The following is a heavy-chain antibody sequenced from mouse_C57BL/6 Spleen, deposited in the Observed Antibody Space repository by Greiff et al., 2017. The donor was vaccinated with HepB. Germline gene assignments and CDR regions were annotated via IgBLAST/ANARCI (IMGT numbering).Heavy chain of an antibody. CDR2: IDPETGGT. V-gene: IGHV1-15*01. D-gene: IGHD2-3*01. Sequence: VQLQQSGAELVRPGASVTLSCKASGYTFTDYVMHWVKQTPVHGLEWIGAIDPETGGTAYNQKFKGKAILTADKSSSTAYMELRSLTSEDSAVYYCTRSIYPNYWGQGTTLTVSS. J-gene: IGHJ2*01. CDR3: TRSIYPNY. CDR1: GYTFTDYV.